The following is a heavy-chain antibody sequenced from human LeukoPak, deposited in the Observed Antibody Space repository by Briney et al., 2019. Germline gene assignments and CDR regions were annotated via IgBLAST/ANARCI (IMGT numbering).Heavy chain of an antibody. CDR2: IYSGGTT. Sequence: GGSLRLSCVASGFSFGNYAMTWVRQAPGKGLEWVSLIYSGGTTYYADSVKGRFTISRDNSKNTVSLQMNSLRVDDTAMYYCASTIFGAGTNWGQGTLVTVSS. J-gene: IGHJ4*02. CDR1: GFSFGNYA. CDR3: ASTIFGAGTN. D-gene: IGHD3-3*01. V-gene: IGHV3-53*01.